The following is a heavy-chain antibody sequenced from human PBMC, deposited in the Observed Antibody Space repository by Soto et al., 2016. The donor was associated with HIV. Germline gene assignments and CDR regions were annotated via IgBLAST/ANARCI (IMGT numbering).Heavy chain of an antibody. J-gene: IGHJ4*02. CDR1: GFTFSNAW. Sequence: EVQLVESGGGLVKPGGSLRLSCAASGFTFSNAWMSWVRQAPGKGLEWVGRIKSKADGGTTDYAAPVKGRFTISRDDSKNTLYLQMNSLKTEDTAVYYCTTDWLYGVVDYWGQGTLVTVSS. V-gene: IGHV3-15*01. D-gene: IGHD2-8*01. CDR2: IKSKADGGTT. CDR3: TTDWLYGVVDY.